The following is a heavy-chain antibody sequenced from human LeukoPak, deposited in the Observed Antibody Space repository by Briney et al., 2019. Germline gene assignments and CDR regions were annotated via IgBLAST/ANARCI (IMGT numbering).Heavy chain of an antibody. D-gene: IGHD6-13*01. V-gene: IGHV4-38-2*02. CDR3: ARGVIAAGGNDFDY. CDR1: GYSISSDYY. Sequence: SETLSLTCTVSGYSISSDYYWGWIRQPPGKGLEWIGSIYHSGSTYYNPSLKSRVTISVDTSKNQFSLKLNSVTAADTAVYYCARGVIAAGGNDFDYWGQGTLVTVSS. J-gene: IGHJ4*02. CDR2: IYHSGST.